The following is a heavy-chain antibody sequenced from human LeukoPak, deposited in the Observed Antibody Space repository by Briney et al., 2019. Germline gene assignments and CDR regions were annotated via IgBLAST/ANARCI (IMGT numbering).Heavy chain of an antibody. Sequence: SETLSLTCTVSGGSISSYYWSWLRQPPGKGLEWIGFIYASGTNNYNSSLKSRVTISADTSKNQFSLKLTSVTAADTAVYYCARSGAATILNFFDYWGHGTLVTVSS. V-gene: IGHV4-4*09. J-gene: IGHJ4*01. CDR2: IYASGTN. CDR1: GGSISSYY. D-gene: IGHD6-25*01. CDR3: ARSGAATILNFFDY.